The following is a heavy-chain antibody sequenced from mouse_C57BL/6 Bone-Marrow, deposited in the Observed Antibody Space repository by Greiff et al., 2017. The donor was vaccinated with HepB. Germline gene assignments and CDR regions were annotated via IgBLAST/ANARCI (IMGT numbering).Heavy chain of an antibody. CDR3: AKWGGYGSRNYAMDY. Sequence: EVKLLESGPGLVKPSQSLSLTCSVTGYSITSGYYWNWIRQFPGNKLEWMGYISYDGSNNYNPSLKNRISITRDTSKNQFFLKLNSVTTEDTATYYCAKWGGYGSRNYAMDYWGQGTSVTVSS. D-gene: IGHD1-1*01. V-gene: IGHV3-6*01. J-gene: IGHJ4*01. CDR2: ISYDGSN. CDR1: GYSITSGYY.